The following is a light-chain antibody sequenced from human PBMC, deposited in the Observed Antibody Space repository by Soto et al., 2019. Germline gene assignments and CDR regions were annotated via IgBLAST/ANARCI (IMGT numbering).Light chain of an antibody. J-gene: IGLJ1*01. Sequence: QSVLTQPASVSGSPGQSITISCTGTSSDIGAYNSVSWYQHHPGKAPKLIVFQVSFRPSAVSDRFSGSKSDNTASLTISGLQTEDEADYYYLSYTASSTFVFGTGTKVTVL. CDR3: LSYTASSTFV. CDR1: SSDIGAYNS. CDR2: QVS. V-gene: IGLV2-14*01.